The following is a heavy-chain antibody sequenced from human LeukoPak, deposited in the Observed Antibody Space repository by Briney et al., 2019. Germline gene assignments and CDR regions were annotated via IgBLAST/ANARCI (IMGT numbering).Heavy chain of an antibody. D-gene: IGHD3-10*01. Sequence: SQTLSLTCTVSGGSISSGSDYWSWIQQPGGKGLEWIGRIYTSGSTNYNPSLKSRVTISVDTSKNQFSLKLSSVTAADTAVYYCAIESMVRGVNWGQGTLVTVSS. CDR2: IYTSGST. V-gene: IGHV4-61*02. CDR3: AIESMVRGVN. J-gene: IGHJ4*02. CDR1: GGSISSGSDY.